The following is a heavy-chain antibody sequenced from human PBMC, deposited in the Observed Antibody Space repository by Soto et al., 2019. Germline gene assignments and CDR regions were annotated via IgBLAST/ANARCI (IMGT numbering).Heavy chain of an antibody. Sequence: WTWIRQLPGRGLEWIGEIDHSGSTNYNPSLEGRVTMSIDTAKNRFSLNVTSVTAADTAVYYCVRGLRYSGMDVWGQGTTVTVS. V-gene: IGHV4-34*01. D-gene: IGHD2-15*01. J-gene: IGHJ6*02. CDR3: VRGLRYSGMDV. CDR2: IDHSGST.